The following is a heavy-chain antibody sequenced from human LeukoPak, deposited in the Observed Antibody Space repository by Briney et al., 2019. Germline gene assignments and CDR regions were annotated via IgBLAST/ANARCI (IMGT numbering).Heavy chain of an antibody. CDR1: GFTFSNYG. J-gene: IGHJ4*02. CDR2: INGSSGST. CDR3: AKGGYDYVEIAYFDY. D-gene: IGHD5-12*01. V-gene: IGHV3-23*01. Sequence: GGSLRLSCAASGFTFSNYGMGWGRPAPGEGLEWVLGINGSSGSTFYADSVKGRFTIFRDNSKNTLYLQMNSLRAEDTAVYYCAKGGYDYVEIAYFDYWGQETLVTVSS.